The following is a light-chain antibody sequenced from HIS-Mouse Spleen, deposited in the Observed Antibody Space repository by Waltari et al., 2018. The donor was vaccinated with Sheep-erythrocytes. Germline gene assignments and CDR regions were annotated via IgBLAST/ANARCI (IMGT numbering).Light chain of an antibody. CDR1: QDISNY. CDR2: DAS. CDR3: QQYDNLLT. Sequence: DIQLTQSPSSLSASVGDRVTTTCQASQDISNYLNWYQQKPGQAPKLLIYDASNFETGVPSRLSGSGSATDFTFTISSLQPEDIATYYCQQYDNLLTFGGGTKVEIK. J-gene: IGKJ4*01. V-gene: IGKV1-33*01.